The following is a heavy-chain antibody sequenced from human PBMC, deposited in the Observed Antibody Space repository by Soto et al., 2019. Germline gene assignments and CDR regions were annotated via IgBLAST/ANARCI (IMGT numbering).Heavy chain of an antibody. V-gene: IGHV4-31*03. CDR1: GGSISSGGCY. Sequence: SETLSLTCTVSGGSISSGGCYWSWIRQHPGKGLEWIGYIYYSGSTYYNPSLKSRVTISVDTSKNQFSLKLSSVTAADTAVYYCARGRTAAYYYDSSGYQEKNYYYYYGMDVWGQGTTVTVSS. CDR2: IYYSGST. D-gene: IGHD3-22*01. J-gene: IGHJ6*02. CDR3: ARGRTAAYYYDSSGYQEKNYYYYYGMDV.